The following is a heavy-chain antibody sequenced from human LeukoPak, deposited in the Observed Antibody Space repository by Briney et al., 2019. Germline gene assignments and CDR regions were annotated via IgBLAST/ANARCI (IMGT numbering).Heavy chain of an antibody. D-gene: IGHD3-16*01. CDR3: RSDLIDDYSRDY. J-gene: IGHJ4*02. Sequence: PGGSLRLSCEASVFTFWSFSMNWVRQAPGKGLEWVSSINSDSSLMFYAESVKGRFTISRGNARNSLYLQMNSLRAEDTAVYYCRSDLIDDYSRDYWGQGALVTVSS. V-gene: IGHV3-21*01. CDR1: VFTFWSFS. CDR2: INSDSSLM.